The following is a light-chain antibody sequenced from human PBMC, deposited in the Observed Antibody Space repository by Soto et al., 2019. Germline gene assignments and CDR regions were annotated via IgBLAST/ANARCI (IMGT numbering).Light chain of an antibody. CDR3: SSYTRSSSDYV. Sequence: QSALTQPASVSGSPGQSVTISCTGTSCDVGGYNYGYWYQQHPGKAPKLLIYEVSNRPSGVSNRFSGSKSGNSASLAISGLQAEDEADYYCSSYTRSSSDYVFGTGTKLTVL. CDR2: EVS. CDR1: SCDVGGYNY. J-gene: IGLJ1*01. V-gene: IGLV2-14*01.